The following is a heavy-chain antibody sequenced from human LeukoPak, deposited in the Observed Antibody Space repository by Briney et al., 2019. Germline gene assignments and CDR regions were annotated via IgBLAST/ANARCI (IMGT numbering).Heavy chain of an antibody. CDR3: ARGTGFDP. CDR1: GGSISSSSYY. CDR2: VYHSGTT. J-gene: IGHJ5*02. Sequence: SETLSLTCTVSGGSISSSSYYWGWIRQPPGKGLEWIGDVYHSGTTNYNPSLKSRVAISLDTSKNQFSLRLSSVTAADTAVYYCARGTGFDPWGQGTLVTVSS. V-gene: IGHV4-39*07. D-gene: IGHD1/OR15-1a*01.